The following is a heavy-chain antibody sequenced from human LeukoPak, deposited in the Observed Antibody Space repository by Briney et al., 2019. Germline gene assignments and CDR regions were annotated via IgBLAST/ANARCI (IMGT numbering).Heavy chain of an antibody. Sequence: GGSLRLSCAASGFTISDYDMHWVRQATGKSLEWVSVIGIAGGTYYVGSVKDRFTISREDAKNSLYLQMNSLRAGDTAVYYCARAVAGTFFDYWGRGTLVTVSS. CDR3: ARAVAGTFFDY. CDR1: GFTISDYD. CDR2: IGIAGGT. V-gene: IGHV3-13*01. D-gene: IGHD6-19*01. J-gene: IGHJ4*02.